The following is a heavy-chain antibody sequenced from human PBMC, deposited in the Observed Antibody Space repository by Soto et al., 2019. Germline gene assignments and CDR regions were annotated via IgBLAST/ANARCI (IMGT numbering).Heavy chain of an antibody. J-gene: IGHJ4*02. CDR2: ISGDGRTR. V-gene: IGHV3-11*01. CDR1: GFTFNDYY. Sequence: QVQLVESGGGKVRPGGSLRLSCAASGFTFNDYYINWIRQAPGKGLEWVSYISGDGRTRDYADSVKGRFTVSRDNAKNSVFLHLNSLRAEDTALYYCARALFFYTGYPGYWGQGTLVTVSS. D-gene: IGHD5-12*01. CDR3: ARALFFYTGYPGY.